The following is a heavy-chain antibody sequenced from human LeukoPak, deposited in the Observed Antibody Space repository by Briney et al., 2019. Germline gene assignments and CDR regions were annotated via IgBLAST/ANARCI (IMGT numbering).Heavy chain of an antibody. Sequence: GGSLRLSCAASGFTLDDYGMSWVRQAPGKGLEWVSGINWNGGSTGYADSVKGRFTISRDNAKNSLYLQMNSLRAEDTAVYYCARGGNYDVLTGRLYWGQGTLVTVSS. J-gene: IGHJ4*02. V-gene: IGHV3-20*04. CDR2: INWNGGST. CDR3: ARGGNYDVLTGRLY. D-gene: IGHD3-9*01. CDR1: GFTLDDYG.